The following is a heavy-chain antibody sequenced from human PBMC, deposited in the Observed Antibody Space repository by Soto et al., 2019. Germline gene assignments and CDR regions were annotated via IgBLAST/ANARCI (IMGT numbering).Heavy chain of an antibody. CDR3: ARTSLYYDSSGYYSFDY. CDR2: IIPIFGTA. CDR1: GGTFSSYA. Sequence: QVQLVQSGAEVKKPGSSVKVSCKASGGTFSSYAISWVRQAPGQGLEWMGGIIPIFGTANYAQKFQGRVTITADKSTSTDYMELSSLRSEDTAVYYCARTSLYYDSSGYYSFDYWGQGTLVTVSS. V-gene: IGHV1-69*06. J-gene: IGHJ4*02. D-gene: IGHD3-22*01.